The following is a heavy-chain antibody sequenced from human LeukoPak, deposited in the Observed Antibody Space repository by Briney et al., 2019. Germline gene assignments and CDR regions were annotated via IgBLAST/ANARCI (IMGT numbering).Heavy chain of an antibody. J-gene: IGHJ4*02. CDR1: GFTFSSYG. D-gene: IGHD3-10*01. CDR2: IRYDGSNK. Sequence: PGGSLRLSCAASGFTFSSYGMHWVRQAPGKGLEWVAFIRYDGSNKYYADSVKGRFTISRDNSKNTLYLQMNSLRAEDTAVYYCAKGLITMVRGAMDYWGQGTLVTVFS. V-gene: IGHV3-30*02. CDR3: AKGLITMVRGAMDY.